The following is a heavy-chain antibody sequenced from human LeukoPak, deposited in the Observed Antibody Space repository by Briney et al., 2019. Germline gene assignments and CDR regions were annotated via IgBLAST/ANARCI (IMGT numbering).Heavy chain of an antibody. CDR3: AKGIDVDIVATTNY. V-gene: IGHV3-9*01. Sequence: GRSLRFSCAASGFTFDDYAMHWVRQAPGKGLEWVSGISWNSGSIGYADSVKGRFTISRDNAKNSLYLQMNSLRAEDTALYYCAKGIDVDIVATTNYWGQGTLVTVSS. D-gene: IGHD5-12*01. J-gene: IGHJ4*02. CDR2: ISWNSGSI. CDR1: GFTFDDYA.